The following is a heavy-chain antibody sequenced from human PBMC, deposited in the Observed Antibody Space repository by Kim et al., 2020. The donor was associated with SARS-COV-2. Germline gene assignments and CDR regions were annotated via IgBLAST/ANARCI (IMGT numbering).Heavy chain of an antibody. V-gene: IGHV1-46*01. CDR2: INPSVGST. J-gene: IGHJ1*01. CDR3: ARVGRLPRTSFQH. Sequence: ASVKVSCKASGYTFTSYYMHWVRQAPGQGLEWMGIINPSVGSTSYAQKFQGRVTMTRDTSTSTVYMELSSLRSEDTAVYYCARVGRLPRTSFQHWGQGTLVTVSS. CDR1: GYTFTSYY. D-gene: IGHD5-18*01.